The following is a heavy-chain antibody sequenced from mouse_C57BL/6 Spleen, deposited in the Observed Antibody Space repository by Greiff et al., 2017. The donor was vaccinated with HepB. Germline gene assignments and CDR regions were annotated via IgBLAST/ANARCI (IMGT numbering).Heavy chain of an antibody. J-gene: IGHJ1*03. CDR3: ARPYYDYGYFDV. D-gene: IGHD2-4*01. CDR1: GFTFSDYG. CDR2: ISSGSSTI. Sequence: EVQLVESGGGLVKPGGSLKLSCAASGFTFSDYGMHWVRQAPEKGLEWVAYISSGSSTIYYADTVKGRFTISRDNAKNTLFLQMTSLRSEDTPMYYCARPYYDYGYFDVWGTGTTVTVSS. V-gene: IGHV5-17*01.